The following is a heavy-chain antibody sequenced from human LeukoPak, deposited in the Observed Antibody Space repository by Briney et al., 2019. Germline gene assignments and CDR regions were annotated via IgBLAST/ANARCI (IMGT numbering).Heavy chain of an antibody. J-gene: IGHJ4*02. V-gene: IGHV3-30-3*01. Sequence: GGSLRLSCAASGFTFSSYAMHWGRQAPGKGLEWVAVISYDGSNKFYADSVKGRFTISRDNSKNTLYLQMNSLRAEDTAVYYCARGRLHYDGLDYWGQGTLVTVSS. CDR2: ISYDGSNK. CDR1: GFTFSSYA. CDR3: ARGRLHYDGLDY. D-gene: IGHD3-10*01.